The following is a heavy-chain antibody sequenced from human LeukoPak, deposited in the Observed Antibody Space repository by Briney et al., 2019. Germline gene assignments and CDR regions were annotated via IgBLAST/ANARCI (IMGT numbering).Heavy chain of an antibody. J-gene: IGHJ4*02. V-gene: IGHV3-74*03. CDR1: GFTFSSYW. CDR2: IKSDGSST. D-gene: IGHD6-13*01. Sequence: PGGSLRLSCAASGFTFSSYWMHWVRQAPGKGLVWVSCIKSDGSSTTYADFVKGRFTISRDNAKNTLHLQMNSLRAEDTAVYYCARDSSSWYYDYWGQGTLVTVSS. CDR3: ARDSSSWYYDY.